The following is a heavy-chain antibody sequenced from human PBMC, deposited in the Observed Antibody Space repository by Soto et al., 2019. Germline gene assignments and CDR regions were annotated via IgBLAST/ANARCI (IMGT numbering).Heavy chain of an antibody. V-gene: IGHV3-30-3*01. CDR3: ARDWTGNYYYYGMDV. CDR2: ISYDGSNK. CDR1: GFTFSSYA. J-gene: IGHJ6*02. D-gene: IGHD3-3*01. Sequence: GGSLRLSCAASGFTFSSYAMHWVRQAPGKGLEWVAVISYDGSNKYYADSVKGRFTISRDNSKNTLYLQMNSLRAEDTAVYYCARDWTGNYYYYGMDVWGQGTTVTVSS.